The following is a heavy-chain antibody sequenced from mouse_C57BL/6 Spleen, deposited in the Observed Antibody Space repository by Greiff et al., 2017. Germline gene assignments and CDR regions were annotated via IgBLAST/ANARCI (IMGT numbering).Heavy chain of an antibody. V-gene: IGHV1-55*01. J-gene: IGHJ1*01. CDR1: GYTFTSYW. CDR3: ARVGGNPYWYFDV. D-gene: IGHD2-1*01. CDR2: IYPGSGST. Sequence: VKLQQPGAELVKPGASVKMSCKASGYTFTSYWITWLKQRPGQGLEWIGDIYPGSGSTNYNEKFKSKATLTVDTSSSTAYMQLSSLTSEDSAVYYCARVGGNPYWYFDVWGSGTTVTVSS.